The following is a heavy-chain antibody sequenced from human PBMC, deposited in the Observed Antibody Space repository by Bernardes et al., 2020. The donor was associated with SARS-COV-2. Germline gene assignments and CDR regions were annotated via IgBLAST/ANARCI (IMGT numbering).Heavy chain of an antibody. D-gene: IGHD2-2*01. CDR1: GYTFTGYY. Sequence: ASVKVSCKAFGYTFTGYYIHWVRQAPGQGLEWMGWINPKSAGTNYAQKFQGRVTMARDTSLSTVYMDLSRLRYDDTAVYYCAREWLKFCSPSSCGIMDVWGKGTTVTVSS. CDR2: INPKSAGT. V-gene: IGHV1-2*02. J-gene: IGHJ6*03. CDR3: AREWLKFCSPSSCGIMDV.